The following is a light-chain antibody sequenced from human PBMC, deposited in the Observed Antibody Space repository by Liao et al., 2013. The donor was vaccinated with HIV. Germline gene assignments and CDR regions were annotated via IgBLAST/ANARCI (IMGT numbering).Light chain of an antibody. V-gene: IGLV3-1*01. CDR3: QAWDRNTVF. CDR1: KLGDKY. Sequence: SYELTQPPSVSVSPGQTASITCSGDKLGDKYACWYQQKPGQSPVLVIYQDSKRPSGIPERFSGSNSGNTATLTISGTQAMDEADYYCQAWDRNTVFFGGGTKLTVL. J-gene: IGLJ2*01. CDR2: QDS.